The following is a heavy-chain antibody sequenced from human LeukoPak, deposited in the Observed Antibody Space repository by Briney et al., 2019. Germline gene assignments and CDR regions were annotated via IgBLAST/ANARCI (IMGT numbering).Heavy chain of an antibody. Sequence: GGSLRLSCAASGFTFSSYAMHWVRQAPGKGLEWVAVISYDGSNKYYADSVKGRFTISRDNSKSTLYLQMNSLRAEDTAVYYCARLIVGANYFDYWGQGTLVTVSS. CDR1: GFTFSSYA. CDR3: ARLIVGANYFDY. J-gene: IGHJ4*02. D-gene: IGHD1-26*01. V-gene: IGHV3-30-3*01. CDR2: ISYDGSNK.